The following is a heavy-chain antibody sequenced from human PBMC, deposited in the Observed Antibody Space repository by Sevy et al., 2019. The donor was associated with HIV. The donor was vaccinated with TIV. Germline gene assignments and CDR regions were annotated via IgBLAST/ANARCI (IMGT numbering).Heavy chain of an antibody. CDR3: ASPSDFWSGYFDY. D-gene: IGHD3-3*01. J-gene: IGHJ4*02. V-gene: IGHV3-21*01. CDR2: ISSSSSYR. Sequence: GGSLRLSCAASGFTFSSYSMNWVRQAPGKGLEWVSSISSSSSYRYYADSVKGRFTISRDNAKNALYLQMNSLRAEDTAVYYCASPSDFWSGYFDYWGQGTLVTVSS. CDR1: GFTFSSYS.